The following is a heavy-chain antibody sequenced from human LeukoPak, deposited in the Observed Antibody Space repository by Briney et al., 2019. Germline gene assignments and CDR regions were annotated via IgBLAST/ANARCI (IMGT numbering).Heavy chain of an antibody. Sequence: ASVKVSCKASGYTFTGYYMHWVRQAPGQGLEWMGWINPNSGGTNNAQKFQGRVTMTTDTSTSTAYMELRSLRSDDTAVYYCARGGVLLWFGELSSRGYFDYWGQGTLVTVSS. V-gene: IGHV1-2*02. J-gene: IGHJ4*02. CDR2: INPNSGGT. CDR3: ARGGVLLWFGELSSRGYFDY. D-gene: IGHD3-10*01. CDR1: GYTFTGYY.